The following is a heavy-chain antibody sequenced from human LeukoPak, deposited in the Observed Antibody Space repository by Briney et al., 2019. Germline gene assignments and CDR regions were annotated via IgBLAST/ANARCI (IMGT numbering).Heavy chain of an antibody. D-gene: IGHD3-22*01. CDR2: IIPIFGTA. CDR3: ATPLDYYDRSGYHQGGD. CDR1: GGTFSSYA. J-gene: IGHJ4*02. Sequence: SVKVSCKASGGTFSSYAISWVRQAPGQGLEWMGGIIPIFGTANYAQKLQGRVTMTTDTSTSTAYMELRSLRSDDTAVYYCATPLDYYDRSGYHQGGDWGQGTLVSVSS. V-gene: IGHV1-69*05.